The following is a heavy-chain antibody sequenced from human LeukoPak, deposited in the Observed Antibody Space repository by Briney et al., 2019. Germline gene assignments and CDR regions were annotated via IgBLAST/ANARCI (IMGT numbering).Heavy chain of an antibody. Sequence: GGSLRLSCAASGFTFSNAWMSWVRQAPGKGLEWVGRIKSKTDGGTTDYAAPVKGRFTISRDDSKNTLYLQMNSLRAEDTAVYYCAKDEFIVVVPAAIRGGNWFDPWGQGTLVTVSS. V-gene: IGHV3-15*01. CDR1: GFTFSNAW. CDR2: IKSKTDGGTT. CDR3: AKDEFIVVVPAAIRGGNWFDP. J-gene: IGHJ5*02. D-gene: IGHD2-2*02.